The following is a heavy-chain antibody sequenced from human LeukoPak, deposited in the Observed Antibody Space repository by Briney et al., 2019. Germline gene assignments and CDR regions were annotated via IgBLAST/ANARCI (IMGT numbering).Heavy chain of an antibody. CDR1: GGTFSSYA. V-gene: IGHV1-69*05. J-gene: IGHJ5*02. D-gene: IGHD6-13*01. Sequence: SVKASCKASGGTFSSYAISWVRQAPGQGLEWMGRIIPIFGTANYAQKFQGRVTITTDESTSTAYMELSSLRSEDTAVYYCARARGDYSSSWYDHWFDPWGQGTLVTVSS. CDR2: IIPIFGTA. CDR3: ARARGDYSSSWYDHWFDP.